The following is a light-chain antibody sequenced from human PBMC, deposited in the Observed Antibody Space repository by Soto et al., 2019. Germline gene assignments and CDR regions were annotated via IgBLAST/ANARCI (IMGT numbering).Light chain of an antibody. CDR1: SSNIGNYY. V-gene: IGLV1-51*02. Sequence: QAVLTPPPPGSGAPGQKGPMFRSGGSSNIGNYYVSWHQQLPGTAPKLLIYENDERPSGIPDRFSGSKSGTSATLGITGLQTGDEADYYCGTWDSSLSIFVFGTGTKVTVL. J-gene: IGLJ1*01. CDR3: GTWDSSLSIFV. CDR2: END.